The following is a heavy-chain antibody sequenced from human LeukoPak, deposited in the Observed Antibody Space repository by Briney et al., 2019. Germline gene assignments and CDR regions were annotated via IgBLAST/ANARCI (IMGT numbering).Heavy chain of an antibody. J-gene: IGHJ4*02. Sequence: GGSLRLSCAASGFTFDDYTMHWVRQAPGKGLEWVSLISWDGGSTYYADSVKGRFTISRDNSKNSLYLQMNSLRTEDTALYYCAKGVGSSWYNVFDYGGQGTLVTVSS. CDR3: AKGVGSSWYNVFDY. CDR2: ISWDGGST. V-gene: IGHV3-43*01. D-gene: IGHD6-13*01. CDR1: GFTFDDYT.